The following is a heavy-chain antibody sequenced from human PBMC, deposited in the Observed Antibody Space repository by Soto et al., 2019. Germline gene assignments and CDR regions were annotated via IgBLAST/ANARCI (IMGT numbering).Heavy chain of an antibody. Sequence: QVQLVQSGAEVKKPGSSVKVSCKASGGTFSSSSISWVRQAPGQGLEWMGGIIPIFGTANYTQKFQGRVTITADESTSKAHIELRSPSPNDTPVYYGARPIRYSYERGGQSAWFDPWGQGTLVTVSS. V-gene: IGHV1-69*12. CDR1: GGTFSSSS. D-gene: IGHD3-22*01. CDR2: IIPIFGTA. J-gene: IGHJ5*02. CDR3: ARPIRYSYERGGQSAWFDP.